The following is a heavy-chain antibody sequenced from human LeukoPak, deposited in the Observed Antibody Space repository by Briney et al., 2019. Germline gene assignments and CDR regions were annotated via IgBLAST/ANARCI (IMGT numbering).Heavy chain of an antibody. D-gene: IGHD3-22*01. J-gene: IGHJ4*02. CDR3: ARLFSSSGFDY. Sequence: LSATLSLTCTVSGGSISSYYWSWIRPPPGKGLEWIGYIYYSGSTNYNPSLKSRVTISVDTSKNQFSLKLSSVTAADTAVYYCARLFSSSGFDYWGQGTLVTVSS. CDR1: GGSISSYY. CDR2: IYYSGST. V-gene: IGHV4-59*01.